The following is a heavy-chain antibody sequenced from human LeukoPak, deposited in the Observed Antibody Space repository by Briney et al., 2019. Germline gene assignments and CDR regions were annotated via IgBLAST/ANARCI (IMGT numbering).Heavy chain of an antibody. J-gene: IGHJ3*02. CDR1: GGSISSGDYY. Sequence: SETLSLTCTVSGGSISSGDYYWSWIRQPPGKGLEWIGYIYYGGSTYYNPSLKSRVTISVDTSKNQFSLKLSSVTAADTAVYYCAILGGFDAFDIWGQGTMVTVSS. CDR3: AILGGFDAFDI. V-gene: IGHV4-30-4*01. D-gene: IGHD2-15*01. CDR2: IYYGGST.